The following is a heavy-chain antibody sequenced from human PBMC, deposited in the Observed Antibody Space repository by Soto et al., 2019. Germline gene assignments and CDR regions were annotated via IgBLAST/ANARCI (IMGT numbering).Heavy chain of an antibody. J-gene: IGHJ4*02. D-gene: IGHD4-17*01. Sequence: ASETLSLTCTVSGGSITTYQWSWIRQPPGKGLEWIGGYSGFTDYNPSLESRATISVDHSKNQFSLTLRSVTAADTAVYYCARDYGDYLFFFDYWGQGALVTVSS. CDR3: ARDYGDYLFFFDY. CDR1: GGSITTYQ. V-gene: IGHV4-59*01. CDR2: YSGFT.